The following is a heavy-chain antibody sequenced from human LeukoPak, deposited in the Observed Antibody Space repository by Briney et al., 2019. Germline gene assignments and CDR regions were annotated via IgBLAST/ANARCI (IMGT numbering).Heavy chain of an antibody. CDR3: ARELKVITMVREWYWFDP. D-gene: IGHD3-10*01. J-gene: IGHJ5*02. V-gene: IGHV1-69*05. Sequence: ASVKVSCKASGGTFSSYAISWVRQAPGQGLEWVGRIIPIFGTANYAQKFQGRVTITTDESTSTAYMELSSLRSEDTAVYYCARELKVITMVREWYWFDPWGQGTLVTVSS. CDR2: IIPIFGTA. CDR1: GGTFSSYA.